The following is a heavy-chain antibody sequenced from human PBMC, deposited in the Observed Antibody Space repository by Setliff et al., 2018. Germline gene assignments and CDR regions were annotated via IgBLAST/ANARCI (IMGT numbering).Heavy chain of an antibody. CDR1: GYTFTAYY. J-gene: IGHJ5*01. Sequence: ASVKVSCKASGYTFTAYYIHWVRQAPGQGLEWMGWINPNAGNINYIQKFQGRVTMTRDTSMSTVYMELTRLTSDDTAVYYCTRSSSYGMRYWFDSWGQGPLVTVSS. CDR2: INPNAGNI. D-gene: IGHD2-2*01. CDR3: TRSSSYGMRYWFDS. V-gene: IGHV1-2*02.